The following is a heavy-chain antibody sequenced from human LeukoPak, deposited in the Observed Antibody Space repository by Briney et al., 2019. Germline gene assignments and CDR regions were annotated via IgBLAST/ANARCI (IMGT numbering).Heavy chain of an antibody. J-gene: IGHJ4*02. V-gene: IGHV3-21*01. CDR3: VIGDKRDS. D-gene: IGHD5-24*01. CDR2: ISRSGGST. Sequence: GGSLRLSCVGFGFTFSNYNLNWVRQAPGKGLEWVSSISRSGGSTYYAESVKGRLTISRDNAESSVYLQVNSLRVEDTAVYYCVIGDKRDSWGQGSLVTVSS. CDR1: GFTFSNYN.